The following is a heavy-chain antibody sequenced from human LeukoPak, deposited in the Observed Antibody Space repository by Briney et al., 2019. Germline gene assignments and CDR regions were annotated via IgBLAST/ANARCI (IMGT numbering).Heavy chain of an antibody. CDR2: IYYSGSA. CDR1: GGSISSSSYY. D-gene: IGHD1-26*01. Sequence: SETLSLTCTVSGGSISSSSYYWGWIRQPPGQGLAWIGSIYYSGSAYYNPSLKSRVTISVDTSKNQFSLKLSSVTAADTAVYYCARLSGSYYSDFDYWGQGTLVTVSS. CDR3: ARLSGSYYSDFDY. V-gene: IGHV4-39*01. J-gene: IGHJ4*02.